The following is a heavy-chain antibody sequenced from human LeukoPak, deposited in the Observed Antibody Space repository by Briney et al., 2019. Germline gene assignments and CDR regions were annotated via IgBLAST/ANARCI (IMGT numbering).Heavy chain of an antibody. CDR2: IFTGRTT. CDR3: ARGYYNGNPDY. CDR1: GGSISSGSYY. D-gene: IGHD4-23*01. J-gene: IGHJ4*02. V-gene: IGHV4-61*02. Sequence: PSETLSLTCTVSGGSISSGSYYWSWIRQPTGKGLEWIGRIFTGRTTNHNPSLKSRVTISVDTSKNQFSLKLSSVTAADTAVYYCARGYYNGNPDYWGQGTLVTVSS.